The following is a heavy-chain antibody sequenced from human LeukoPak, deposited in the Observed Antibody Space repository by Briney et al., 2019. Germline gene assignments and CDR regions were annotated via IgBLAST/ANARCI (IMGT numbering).Heavy chain of an antibody. Sequence: SETLSLTCTVSGASINSHYWSWIRQPPGKGLEWIGYIYYSGSTNYNPSLKSRVTISVDTSKNQFSLKLSSVTAADTAVYYCARHAPLGGDAFDIWGQGTMVTVSS. D-gene: IGHD7-27*01. J-gene: IGHJ3*02. CDR3: ARHAPLGGDAFDI. V-gene: IGHV4-59*08. CDR1: GASINSHY. CDR2: IYYSGST.